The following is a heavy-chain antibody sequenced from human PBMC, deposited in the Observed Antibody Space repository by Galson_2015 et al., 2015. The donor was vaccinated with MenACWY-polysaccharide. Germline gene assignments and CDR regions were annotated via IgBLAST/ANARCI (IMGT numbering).Heavy chain of an antibody. Sequence: SLRLSCAASGFTFSDYYMSWIRQAPGKGLEWVSYINVGGSAIYYADSMKGRFTISRDNAKNSLYLQMNSLRAEDTAVYYCARDRSGSSPNYFDYWGQGTLVTVSS. J-gene: IGHJ4*02. CDR3: ARDRSGSSPNYFDY. V-gene: IGHV3-11*01. CDR1: GFTFSDYY. CDR2: INVGGSAI. D-gene: IGHD3-3*01.